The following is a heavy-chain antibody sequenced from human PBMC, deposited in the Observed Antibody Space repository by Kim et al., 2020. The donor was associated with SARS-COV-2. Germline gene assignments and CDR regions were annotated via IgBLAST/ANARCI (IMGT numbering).Heavy chain of an antibody. CDR2: GSP. J-gene: IGHJ3*02. V-gene: IGHV4-59*09. CDR3: ARGGKGAFDT. Sequence: GSPNDNPSLKSRVTISMDTSKNQFSLRLSSVTAADTALYYCARGGKGAFDTWGRGTMVTVSS.